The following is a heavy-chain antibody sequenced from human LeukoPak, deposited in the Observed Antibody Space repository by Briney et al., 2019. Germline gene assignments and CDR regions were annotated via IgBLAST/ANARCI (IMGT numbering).Heavy chain of an antibody. J-gene: IGHJ6*02. D-gene: IGHD3-10*01. CDR1: GGTFSSYA. CDR3: ARDSHYGSGSFYYSYYYGMDV. V-gene: IGHV1-69*04. Sequence: SVKVSCKASGGTFSSYAISWVRQAPGQGLEWMGRIIPILGIANYAQKFQGRVTITADKSTSTAYMELSSLRSEDTAVYYCARDSHYGSGSFYYSYYYGMDVWGQGTTVTVSS. CDR2: IIPILGIA.